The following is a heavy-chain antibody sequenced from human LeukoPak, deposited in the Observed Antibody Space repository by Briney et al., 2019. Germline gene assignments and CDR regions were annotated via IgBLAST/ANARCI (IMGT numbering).Heavy chain of an antibody. CDR1: GYSFTSYW. D-gene: IGHD3-10*01. CDR3: ARAPTDYYGSGSYYNRAFDI. Sequence: GESLKISCKGSGYSFTSYWIGWVRQMPGKGLEWMGIIYPGDSDTRYSPSFQGQVTISADKSISTAYLQWSSLKASDTAMYYCARAPTDYYGSGSYYNRAFDIWGQGTMVTVSS. V-gene: IGHV5-51*01. CDR2: IYPGDSDT. J-gene: IGHJ3*02.